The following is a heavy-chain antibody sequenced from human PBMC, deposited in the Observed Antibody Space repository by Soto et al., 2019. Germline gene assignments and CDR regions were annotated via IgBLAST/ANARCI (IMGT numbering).Heavy chain of an antibody. J-gene: IGHJ3*02. CDR1: GGSISSYY. Sequence: LETLSLTCTVSGGSISSYYWSWIRQPPGKGLEWIGYIYYSGSTNYNPSLKSRVTISVDTSKNQFSLKLSSVTAADTAVYYCARVDSSSFGAFDIWGQGTMVTVSS. D-gene: IGHD6-13*01. CDR3: ARVDSSSFGAFDI. CDR2: IYYSGST. V-gene: IGHV4-59*01.